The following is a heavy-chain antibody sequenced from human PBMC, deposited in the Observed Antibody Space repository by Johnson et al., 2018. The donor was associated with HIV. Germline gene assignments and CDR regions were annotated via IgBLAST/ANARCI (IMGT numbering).Heavy chain of an antibody. Sequence: QVQLVESGGGVVQPGRSLRLSCAASGFTFSSYGMHWVRQAPGKGLEWVAVIWYDGSSKYYGDSVKGRFSISRDNSKNTLYLQMNSLRAEDTAVYYCAKDRAHSSNYLDAFDIWGQGTMVTVSS. CDR3: AKDRAHSSNYLDAFDI. CDR1: GFTFSSYG. J-gene: IGHJ3*02. CDR2: IWYDGSSK. V-gene: IGHV3-33*06. D-gene: IGHD3-22*01.